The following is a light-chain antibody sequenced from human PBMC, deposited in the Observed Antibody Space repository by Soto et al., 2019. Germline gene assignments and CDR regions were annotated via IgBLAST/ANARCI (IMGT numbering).Light chain of an antibody. Sequence: EIVMTQSPATLSVSPGERATLSCRAGQSVSSNLAWYQQKPGQAPRLLIYGASTRATGIPARFSGSGSGTEFTLTISSLQSEDFAVYYCQQYNNWPPEETFGQGTKVDIK. CDR3: QQYNNWPPEET. J-gene: IGKJ1*01. V-gene: IGKV3-15*01. CDR1: QSVSSN. CDR2: GAS.